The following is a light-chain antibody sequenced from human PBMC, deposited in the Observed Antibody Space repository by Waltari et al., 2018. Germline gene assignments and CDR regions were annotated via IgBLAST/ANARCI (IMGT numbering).Light chain of an antibody. CDR3: LQYNSKPLT. V-gene: IGKV1-17*01. CDR1: QAFSNY. J-gene: IGKJ4*01. CDR2: AAS. Sequence: DIQMTQSPSSLSASVGDRVTITCRASQAFSNYLSWYQQKPGKAPKRLIYAASTLDNGVPSRNSGSRSGTEFTLTIGSLQPEDFAAYYGLQYNSKPLTFGGGTKVEIK.